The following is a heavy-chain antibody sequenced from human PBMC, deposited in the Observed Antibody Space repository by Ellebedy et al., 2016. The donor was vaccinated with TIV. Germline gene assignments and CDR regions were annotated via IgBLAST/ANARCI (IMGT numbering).Heavy chain of an antibody. V-gene: IGHV4-39*01. Sequence: MPSETLSLTCTVSGGSISSSSYYWGWIRQPPGKGLEWIGSIYYSGSTYYNPSLKSRVTISVDTSKNQFSLKLSSVTAADTAVYYCARHHLRYSSSRNLNHNWFDPWGQGTLVTVSS. CDR1: GGSISSSSYY. CDR2: IYYSGST. D-gene: IGHD6-13*01. CDR3: ARHHLRYSSSRNLNHNWFDP. J-gene: IGHJ5*02.